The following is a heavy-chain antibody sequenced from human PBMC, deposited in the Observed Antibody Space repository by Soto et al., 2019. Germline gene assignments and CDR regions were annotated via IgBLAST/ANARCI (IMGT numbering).Heavy chain of an antibody. CDR2: FGGNFVTT. CDR3: AKEGRVGVEGFDF. CDR1: GFTFTYHA. D-gene: IGHD1-26*01. Sequence: PGGSLRLSCAASGFTFTYHAMHWVRQTPGEGLEWVSGFGGNFVTTLYADSVKGRFTISRDNSKNTLHLQMNSLRAEDTAIYYCAKEGRVGVEGFDFWGQGTLVTVS. V-gene: IGHV3-23*01. J-gene: IGHJ4*02.